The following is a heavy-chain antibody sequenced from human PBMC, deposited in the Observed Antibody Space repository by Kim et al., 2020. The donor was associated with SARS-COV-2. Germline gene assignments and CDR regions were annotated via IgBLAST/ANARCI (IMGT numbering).Heavy chain of an antibody. Sequence: GGSLRLSCAASGFTFSSYGMHWVRQAPGKGLEWVAVISYDGSNKYYADSVKGRFTISRDNSKNTLYLQMNSLRAEDTAVYYCAKDRGLAAAGSYYFDYWGQGTLVTVSS. V-gene: IGHV3-30*18. D-gene: IGHD6-13*01. CDR1: GFTFSSYG. J-gene: IGHJ4*02. CDR3: AKDRGLAAAGSYYFDY. CDR2: ISYDGSNK.